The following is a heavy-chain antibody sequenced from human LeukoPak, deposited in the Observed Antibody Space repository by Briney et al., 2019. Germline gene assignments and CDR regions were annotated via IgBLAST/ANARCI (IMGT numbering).Heavy chain of an antibody. J-gene: IGHJ4*02. CDR2: IYPGDSDT. CDR1: GSNFITYW. V-gene: IGHV5-51*01. Sequence: GASLKISCKGSGSNFITYWIGWVRPMPGKGLEWMGIIYPGDSDTRYSPSFQGQVTISADKSISTAYLQWSSLKASDTAMYYCARRPSVVTATADDYWGQGTLVTVSS. CDR3: ARRPSVVTATADDY. D-gene: IGHD2-15*01.